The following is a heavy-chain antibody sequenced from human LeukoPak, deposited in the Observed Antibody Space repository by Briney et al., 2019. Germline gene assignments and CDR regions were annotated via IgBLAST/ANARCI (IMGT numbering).Heavy chain of an antibody. Sequence: GASVKVSCKASGYTFTGYYMHWVRQAPGQGLEWMGWINPNSGGTNYAQKFQGRVTMTRDTSISTAYMELSRLRSDDTAVYYCAQPGPDTAMASVSWFDPWRRGTLVTVSS. V-gene: IGHV1-2*02. CDR2: INPNSGGT. CDR3: AQPGPDTAMASVSWFDP. D-gene: IGHD5-18*01. J-gene: IGHJ5*02. CDR1: GYTFTGYY.